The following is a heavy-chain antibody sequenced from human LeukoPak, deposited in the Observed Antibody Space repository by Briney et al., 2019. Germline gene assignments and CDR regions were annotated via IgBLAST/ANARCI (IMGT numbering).Heavy chain of an antibody. CDR1: GCTFSGYA. CDR3: AKDDYYDSSGYLY. D-gene: IGHD3-22*01. CDR2: ISGSGGST. J-gene: IGHJ4*02. V-gene: IGHV3-23*01. Sequence: PGGFLRLSCAASGCTFSGYAMSWVRQAPGKGLEWVSAISGSGGSTHYADSVKGRFTISRDNSKNTLYLQMNRLRAEDTAVYYCAKDDYYDSSGYLYWGQGTLVTVSS.